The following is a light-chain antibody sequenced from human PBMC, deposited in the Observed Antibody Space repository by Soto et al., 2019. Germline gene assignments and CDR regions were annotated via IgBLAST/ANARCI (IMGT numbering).Light chain of an antibody. Sequence: QSVLTQPPSASGTPGQRITISCLGSSSNIGGNTVSWYQQLPGTAPKLLIYTNNQRPSGVPDRFSGSKSGTSASLAISGLQSEDEADYYCAAWDDSLNIYVFGTGTKLTVL. V-gene: IGLV1-44*01. CDR2: TNN. CDR1: SSNIGGNT. J-gene: IGLJ1*01. CDR3: AAWDDSLNIYV.